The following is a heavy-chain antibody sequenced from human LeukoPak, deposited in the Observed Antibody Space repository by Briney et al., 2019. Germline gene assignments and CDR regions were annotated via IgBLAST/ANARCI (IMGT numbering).Heavy chain of an antibody. J-gene: IGHJ4*02. CDR1: GFTFSSSA. Sequence: GGSLRLSCAASGFTFSSSAMSWVRQVPGKGLEWVSGISASGGSTSYADSVRGRFTISRDNSKNTLYVQMNSLRAEDTAVYYCAKERVTVTTDYFDHWGQGALVTVSS. D-gene: IGHD4-17*01. V-gene: IGHV3-23*01. CDR2: ISASGGST. CDR3: AKERVTVTTDYFDH.